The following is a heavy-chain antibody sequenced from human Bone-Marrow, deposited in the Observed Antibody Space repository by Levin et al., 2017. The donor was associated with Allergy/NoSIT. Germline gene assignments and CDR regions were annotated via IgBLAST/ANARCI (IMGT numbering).Heavy chain of an antibody. CDR2: ISGSASDT. CDR1: GFTFDNYA. D-gene: IGHD3-10*01. V-gene: IGHV3-23*01. Sequence: TGGSLRLSCVCSGFTFDNYAMTWVRQAPGKGLDWVSVISGSASDTYYADSVKGRFTISRDNAQNTLFLSMNSLTAEDTAIYYCVKDVGHYDSASYYFDSWGQGTLVTVSS. CDR3: VKDVGHYDSASYYFDS. J-gene: IGHJ4*02.